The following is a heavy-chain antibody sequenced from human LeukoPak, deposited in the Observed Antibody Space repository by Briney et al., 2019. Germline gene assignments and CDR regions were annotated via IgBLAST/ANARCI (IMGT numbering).Heavy chain of an antibody. CDR2: IYRGGSS. Sequence: GGSLRLSCVASGFIVSNNYMSWVRQAPGMGLEWVSTIYRGGSSFYADSVKGRFTISRDNSKNTLYLQMDSLRAEDTAVYYCASDLSTWFDWGQGTQVTVAS. D-gene: IGHD6-13*01. CDR3: ASDLSTWFD. J-gene: IGHJ4*02. CDR1: GFIVSNNY. V-gene: IGHV3-66*01.